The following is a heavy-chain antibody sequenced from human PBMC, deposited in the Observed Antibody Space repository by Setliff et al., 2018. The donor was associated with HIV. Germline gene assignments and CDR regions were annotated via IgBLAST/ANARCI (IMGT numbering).Heavy chain of an antibody. J-gene: IGHJ3*02. V-gene: IGHV4-31*03. D-gene: IGHD3-3*01. Sequence: SQTLSLTCTVSGGSISGGGYYWSWIRQHPGKGLDWIGNIYYIGNTDYNPSLKSRVTISIDTSKNQFSLKLSSVTAADTAIYYCARVPRITTLRNAFDIWGQGTMVTVSS. CDR3: ARVPRITTLRNAFDI. CDR2: IYYIGNT. CDR1: GGSISGGGYY.